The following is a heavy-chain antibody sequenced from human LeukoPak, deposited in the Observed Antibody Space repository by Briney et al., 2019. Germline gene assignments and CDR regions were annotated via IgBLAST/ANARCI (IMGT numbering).Heavy chain of an antibody. CDR2: IYPYSGDT. Sequence: ASVKVSCKASGYTFTGYYIHWVREAPGQGLEWMGWIYPYSGDTNYAQNFQGRVTMTRDTSISTAYMELSSLKSDDTAVYYCARDRNSGSSLDIWGQGTMLTVSS. D-gene: IGHD6-6*01. V-gene: IGHV1-2*02. CDR3: ARDRNSGSSLDI. CDR1: GYTFTGYY. J-gene: IGHJ3*02.